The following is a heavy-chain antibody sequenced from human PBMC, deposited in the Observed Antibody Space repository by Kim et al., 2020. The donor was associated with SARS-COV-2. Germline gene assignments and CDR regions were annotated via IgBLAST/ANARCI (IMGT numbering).Heavy chain of an antibody. D-gene: IGHD5-18*01. J-gene: IGHJ3*02. V-gene: IGHV3-43*02. CDR1: GFTFDDYA. CDR2: ISGDGGST. Sequence: GGSLRLSCAASGFTFDDYAMHWVRQAPGKGLEWVSLISGDGGSTYYADSVKGRFTISRDNSKNSLYLQMNSLRTEDTALYYCAKDIAMVNPVEGAFDIWGQGTMVTVSS. CDR3: AKDIAMVNPVEGAFDI.